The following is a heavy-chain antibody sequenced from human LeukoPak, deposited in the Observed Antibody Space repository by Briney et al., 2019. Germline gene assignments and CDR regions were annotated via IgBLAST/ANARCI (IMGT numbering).Heavy chain of an antibody. D-gene: IGHD3-22*01. CDR1: GFTFSSYA. J-gene: IGHJ4*02. CDR2: ISGSGGST. CDR3: AKTRNYDSSGYYPYYFDY. V-gene: IGHV3-23*01. Sequence: GGSLRLSCAASGFTFSSYAMSWVRQAPGKGLEWVSAISGSGGSTYCADSVKGRFTISRDNSKNTLYLQMNSLRAEDTAVYYCAKTRNYDSSGYYPYYFDYWGQGTLVTVSS.